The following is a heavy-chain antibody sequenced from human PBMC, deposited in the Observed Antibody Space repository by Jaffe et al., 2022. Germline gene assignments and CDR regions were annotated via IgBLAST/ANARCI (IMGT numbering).Heavy chain of an antibody. Sequence: QVQLQESGPGLVKPSETLSLTCTVSGGSISSYYWSWIRQPPGKGLEWIGYIYYSGSTNYNPSLKSRVTISVDTSKNQFSLKLSSVTAADTAVYYCARDRGPSVLHNYYFDYWGQGTLVTVSS. CDR3: ARDRGPSVLHNYYFDY. CDR2: IYYSGST. J-gene: IGHJ4*02. V-gene: IGHV4-59*01. CDR1: GGSISSYY. D-gene: IGHD1-20*01.